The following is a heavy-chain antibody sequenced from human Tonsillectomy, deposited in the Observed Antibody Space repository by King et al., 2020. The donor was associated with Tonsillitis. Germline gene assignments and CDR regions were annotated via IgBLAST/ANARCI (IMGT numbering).Heavy chain of an antibody. D-gene: IGHD3-3*01. CDR3: AKDRGELRFLEWLGFFDY. V-gene: IGHV3-30*18. CDR2: ISYDGSNK. Sequence: QLVESGGGVVQPGRSLRLSCAASGFTFSSYGMHWVRQAPGKGLEWVAVISYDGSNKYYADSVKGRFTISRDNSKNTLYLQMNSLRAEDTAVYYCAKDRGELRFLEWLGFFDYWGKGTLVTVSS. J-gene: IGHJ4*02. CDR1: GFTFSSYG.